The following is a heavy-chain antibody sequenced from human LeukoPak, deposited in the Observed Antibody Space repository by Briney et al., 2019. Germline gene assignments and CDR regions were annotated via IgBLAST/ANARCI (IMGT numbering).Heavy chain of an antibody. CDR1: GGSISTNSYY. V-gene: IGHV4-39*07. CDR2: IYYSGST. Sequence: PSETLSLTCTVSGGSISTNSYYWGWIRQPPGKGLKWIGSIYYSGSTYYNPSLRSRVTISVNTSKNQFSLKLSSVTAADTAVYYCAREAYYYDSSGQNTLGYWGQGTLVTVSS. D-gene: IGHD3-22*01. CDR3: AREAYYYDSSGQNTLGY. J-gene: IGHJ4*02.